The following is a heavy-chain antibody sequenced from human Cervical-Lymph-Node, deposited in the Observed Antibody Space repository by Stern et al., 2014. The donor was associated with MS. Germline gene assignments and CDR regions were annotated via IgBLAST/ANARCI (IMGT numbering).Heavy chain of an antibody. V-gene: IGHV1-69*09. CDR1: GGTFSSSYA. CDR2: IIPILGLA. CDR3: ARGVVSNRAAATLHNLFDP. D-gene: IGHD2-15*01. J-gene: IGHJ5*02. Sequence: QLVQSGAEVKKPGSSMNVSCKTSGGTFSSSYAITWMRQAHGQGLEWMGRIIPILGLANYAQKLQGRLIITADKSTSTTYMQLSSLRSEDTAVYYCARGVVSNRAAATLHNLFDPWGQGTLVTVSS.